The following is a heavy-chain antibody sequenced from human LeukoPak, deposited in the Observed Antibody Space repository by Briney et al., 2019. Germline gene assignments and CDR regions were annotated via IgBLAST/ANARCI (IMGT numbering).Heavy chain of an antibody. CDR2: IWYDGSNK. D-gene: IGHD6-19*01. V-gene: IGHV3-33*08. CDR3: AAITEGSGWPYFDY. CDR1: GFTFSSYA. Sequence: GGSLRVSCAASGFTFSSYAMSWVGQAPGNGLDSVAVIWYDGSNKYYADSVKGRFTISRDNSKNTLYLQMNSLRAEDTAVYYCAAITEGSGWPYFDYWGQGTLVTVSS. J-gene: IGHJ4*02.